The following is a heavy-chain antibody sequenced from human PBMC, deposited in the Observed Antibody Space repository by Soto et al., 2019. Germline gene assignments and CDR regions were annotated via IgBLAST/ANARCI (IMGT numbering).Heavy chain of an antibody. J-gene: IGHJ5*02. Sequence: SETLSLTCAVYGGSFSGYYWSWIRQPPGKGLEWIGEINHSGSTNYNPSLKSRVTISVDTSKNQFSLKLSSVTAADTAVYYCSRGCPTVNCKLGRAGWFDPWGQGTLVTVSS. D-gene: IGHD2-21*01. CDR3: SRGCPTVNCKLGRAGWFDP. CDR2: INHSGST. CDR1: GGSFSGYY. V-gene: IGHV4-34*01.